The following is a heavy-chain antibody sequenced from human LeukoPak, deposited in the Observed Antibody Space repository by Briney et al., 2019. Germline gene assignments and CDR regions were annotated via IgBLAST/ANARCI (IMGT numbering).Heavy chain of an antibody. CDR2: INTNTGSP. J-gene: IGHJ4*02. D-gene: IGHD3-22*01. V-gene: IGHV7-4-1*02. CDR1: GYTFSTYP. Sequence: ASVKVSCKASGYTFSTYPLNWVRQAPGQGLEWMGWINTNTGSPTYAQVLTGRFVFSVDTSVSTAFLQISSLKAEDTALYYCVRGIDTTGYFNYWGQGTLVTVSS. CDR3: VRGIDTTGYFNY.